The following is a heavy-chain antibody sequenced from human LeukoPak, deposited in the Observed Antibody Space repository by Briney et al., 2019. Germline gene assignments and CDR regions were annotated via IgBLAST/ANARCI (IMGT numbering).Heavy chain of an antibody. Sequence: GGSLRLSCAASGFTLSNYWMSWVRQAPGKGLEWVANIREDGSEKHYVDSVKGRFTISRDNAKNSLFLQMNSLRVEDTAVYYCARAGYCSSTSCYKPLYNWFDPWGQGTLVTVSS. J-gene: IGHJ5*02. CDR3: ARAGYCSSTSCYKPLYNWFDP. D-gene: IGHD2-2*02. V-gene: IGHV3-7*01. CDR1: GFTLSNYW. CDR2: IREDGSEK.